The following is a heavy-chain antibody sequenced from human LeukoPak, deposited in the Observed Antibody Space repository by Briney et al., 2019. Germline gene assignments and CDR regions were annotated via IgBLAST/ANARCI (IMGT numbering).Heavy chain of an antibody. CDR3: ARGPARPSWFDP. D-gene: IGHD6-6*01. CDR1: DGSISSSTYS. J-gene: IGHJ5*02. V-gene: IGHV4-39*07. Sequence: KSSETLSLTCSVSDGSISSSTYSWAWIRQAPGRGLEWIGHIYNRGYTFYNPSLKSRVTISIDTSKSHFSLKLSSVTAADTAVYYCARGPARPSWFDPWGQGTLVTVSS. CDR2: IYNRGYT.